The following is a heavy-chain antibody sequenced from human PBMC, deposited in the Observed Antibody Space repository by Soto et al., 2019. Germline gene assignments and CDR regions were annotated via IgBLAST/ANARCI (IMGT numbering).Heavy chain of an antibody. V-gene: IGHV3-53*04. CDR3: AGYSSSFGSDYYYYYYMDV. J-gene: IGHJ6*03. CDR2: IYSGGST. D-gene: IGHD6-6*01. CDR1: GFTVSSNY. Sequence: GGSLRLSCAASGFTVSSNYMSWVRQAPGKGLEWVSVIYSGGSTYYADSVKGRFTISRHNSKNTLYLQMNSLRAEDTAVYYCAGYSSSFGSDYYYYYYMDVWGKGTTVTVSS.